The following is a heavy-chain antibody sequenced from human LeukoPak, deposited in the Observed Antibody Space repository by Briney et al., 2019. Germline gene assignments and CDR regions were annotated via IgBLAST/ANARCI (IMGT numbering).Heavy chain of an antibody. D-gene: IGHD4-11*01. J-gene: IGHJ4*01. CDR2: ISSSNYI. CDR1: GFTFSSYS. CDR3: VRSAFLTTEFYFDY. V-gene: IGHV3-21*01. Sequence: GGSLRLSCAASGFTFSSYSMNWVRQAPGKGLEWVSSISSSNYIYYADSVKGRFTISRDYAKNSPYLQMNSLRAEDTAVYYCVRSAFLTTEFYFDYWGHGTLVTVSS.